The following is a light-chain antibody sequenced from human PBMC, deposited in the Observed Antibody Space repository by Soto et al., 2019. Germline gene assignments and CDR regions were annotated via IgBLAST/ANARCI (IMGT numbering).Light chain of an antibody. V-gene: IGLV1-44*01. CDR2: NDN. CDR3: AAWDDSLNGVV. Sequence: QSVLTQPPSASGTPGQRVTISCSGTSSNIGSNTVSWYQQLPGTAPKLLISNDNQRPSGVPDRFSGSKSGTSASLAISGLQSEDEADYYCAAWDDSLNGVVFGGGTKLT. CDR1: SSNIGSNT. J-gene: IGLJ2*01.